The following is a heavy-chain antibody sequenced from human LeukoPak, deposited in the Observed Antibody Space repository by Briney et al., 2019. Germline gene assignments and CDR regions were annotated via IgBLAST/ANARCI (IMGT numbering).Heavy chain of an antibody. J-gene: IGHJ4*02. V-gene: IGHV1-46*01. D-gene: IGHD2-2*01. CDR3: ARDGPTAAPFDY. CDR2: INPSGGST. CDR1: GYRFTSYD. Sequence: ASVKVSCKASGYRFTSYDMHWVRQAPGQELEWMGIINPSGGSTSYAQRFQGRVAMTRDTSTTTVYMEVNSLTSEDTAVYFCARDGPTAAPFDYWGQGTLVTVSS.